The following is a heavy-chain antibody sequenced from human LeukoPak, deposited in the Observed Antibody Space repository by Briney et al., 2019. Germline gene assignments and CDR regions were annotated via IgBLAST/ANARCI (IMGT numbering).Heavy chain of an antibody. Sequence: ASVKVSCKASGYTFTGYYMHWVRQAPGQGLEWMGWINPNSGGTNYAQKFQGRVTMTRDTSISTAYMELSRLRSDDTAVYYCAAYSSGWQGDASDIWGQGTMVTVPP. CDR1: GYTFTGYY. V-gene: IGHV1-2*02. CDR3: AAYSSGWQGDASDI. J-gene: IGHJ3*02. CDR2: INPNSGGT. D-gene: IGHD6-19*01.